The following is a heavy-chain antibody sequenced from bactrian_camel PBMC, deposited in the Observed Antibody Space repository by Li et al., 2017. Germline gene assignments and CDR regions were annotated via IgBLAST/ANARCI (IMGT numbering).Heavy chain of an antibody. J-gene: IGHJ4*01. CDR2: VDADGTVT. CDR1: GYTFSNKC. D-gene: IGHD6*01. CDR3: AKDRTDGSWSFDY. Sequence: HVQLVESGGGLAQPGGSLRLSCTASGYTFSNKCVGWFRQGSGKEREGVAVVDADGTVTHADSVKGRFTISRDTAKNTPYLQLNSLKIEDMAMYYCAKDRTDGSWSFDYWGQGTQVTVS. V-gene: IGHV3S1*01.